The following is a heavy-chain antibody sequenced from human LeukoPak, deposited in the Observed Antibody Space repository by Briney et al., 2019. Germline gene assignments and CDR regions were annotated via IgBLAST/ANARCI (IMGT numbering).Heavy chain of an antibody. CDR1: GFTFGDYA. CDR2: ISGSGGST. CDR3: AKRLRPIFGVPDDAFDI. Sequence: PGGSLRLSCTASGFTFGDYAMSWVRQAPGKGLEWVSAISGSGGSTYYADSVKGRFTISRDNSKNTLYLQMNSLRAEDTAVYYCAKRLRPIFGVPDDAFDIWGQGTMVTVSS. V-gene: IGHV3-23*01. J-gene: IGHJ3*02. D-gene: IGHD3-3*01.